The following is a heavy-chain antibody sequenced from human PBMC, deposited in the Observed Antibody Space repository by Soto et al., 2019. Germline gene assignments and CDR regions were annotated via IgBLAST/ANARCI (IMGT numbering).Heavy chain of an antibody. J-gene: IGHJ6*02. V-gene: IGHV4-34*01. CDR3: ARGQIVVVPAATSYYYYYYGMDV. Sequence: PSETLSLTCAVYGGSFSGYYWRWIRQPPGKXLEWIGEINHSGSTNYNPSLKSRVTISVDTSKNQFSLKLSSVTAADTAVYYCARGQIVVVPAATSYYYYYYGMDVWGQGTTVTVSS. CDR1: GGSFSGYY. CDR2: INHSGST. D-gene: IGHD2-2*01.